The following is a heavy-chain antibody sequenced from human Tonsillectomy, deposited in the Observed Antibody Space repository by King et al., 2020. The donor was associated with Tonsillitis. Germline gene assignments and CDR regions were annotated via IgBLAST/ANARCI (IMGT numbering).Heavy chain of an antibody. CDR3: AKNHYGSGSYYKAAYMDV. D-gene: IGHD3-10*01. V-gene: IGHV3-43*02. J-gene: IGHJ6*03. CDR1: GFIFDDYA. CDR2: ISGDGGST. Sequence: VQLVESGGGVVQPGGSLRLSCAASGFIFDDYAMHWVRQAPGKGLEWVSLISGDGGSTNSADSVKGRFTISRDNSKNSLYLQMNSLRTEDTAVYYCAKNHYGSGSYYKAAYMDVWGKGTTVTVSS.